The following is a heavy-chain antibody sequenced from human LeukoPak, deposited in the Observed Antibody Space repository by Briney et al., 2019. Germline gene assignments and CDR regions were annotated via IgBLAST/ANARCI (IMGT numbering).Heavy chain of an antibody. J-gene: IGHJ3*02. CDR1: AFTVSQSW. CDR2: IKEDGSQK. Sequence: GGSLRLSCAASAFTVSQSWMWWVRQSPGKGLEWVAKIKEDGSQKYYVDSVEGRFTISRDNAKNSLYLQMNTLRAEDTAVYYCARDRAYSSFDIWGQGTMVTVSS. CDR3: ARDRAYSSFDI. V-gene: IGHV3-7*03. D-gene: IGHD4-11*01.